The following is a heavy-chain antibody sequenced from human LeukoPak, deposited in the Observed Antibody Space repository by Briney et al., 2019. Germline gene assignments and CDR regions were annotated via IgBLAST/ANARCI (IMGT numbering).Heavy chain of an antibody. CDR3: ARAGGDGDYDPLVRPPPDY. Sequence: GASVKVSCKVSGYTLTELSMHWVRQAPGQGLEWMGIINPSGGSTSYAQKFQGRVTMTRDTSTSTVYMELSSLRSEDTAVYYCARAGGDGDYDPLVRPPPDYWGQGTLVTVSS. CDR1: GYTLTELS. D-gene: IGHD4-17*01. V-gene: IGHV1-46*01. CDR2: INPSGGST. J-gene: IGHJ4*02.